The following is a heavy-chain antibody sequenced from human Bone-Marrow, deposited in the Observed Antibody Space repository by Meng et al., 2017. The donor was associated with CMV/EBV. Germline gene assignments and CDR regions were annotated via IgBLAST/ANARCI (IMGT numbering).Heavy chain of an antibody. CDR3: AKDLIPAFYHYYGMDV. Sequence: GESLKISCAASGFTFSSYAMHWVRQAPGKGLEWVAVISYDGSNKYYADSVKGRFTISRDNSKNTLYLQMNSLRAEDTAVYYCAKDLIPAFYHYYGMDVWGQGTTVTVSS. D-gene: IGHD3-16*01. CDR2: ISYDGSNK. V-gene: IGHV3-30*04. J-gene: IGHJ6*01. CDR1: GFTFSSYA.